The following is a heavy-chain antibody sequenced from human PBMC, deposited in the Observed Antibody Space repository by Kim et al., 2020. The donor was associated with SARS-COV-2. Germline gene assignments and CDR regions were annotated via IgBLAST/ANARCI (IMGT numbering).Heavy chain of an antibody. V-gene: IGHV1-69*13. CDR1: GGTFSSYA. Sequence: SVKVSCKASGGTFSSYAISWVRQAPGQGLEWMGGIIPIFGTANYAQKFQGRVTITADESTSTAYMELSSLRSEDTTVYYCAGQDREKLGYSGYDLFDYWGQGTLVTVSS. D-gene: IGHD5-12*01. CDR3: AGQDREKLGYSGYDLFDY. CDR2: IIPIFGTA. J-gene: IGHJ4*02.